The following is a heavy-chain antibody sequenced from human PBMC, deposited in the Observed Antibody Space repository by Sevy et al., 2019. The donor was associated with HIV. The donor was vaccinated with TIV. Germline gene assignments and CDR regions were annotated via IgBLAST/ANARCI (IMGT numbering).Heavy chain of an antibody. Sequence: GGSLRLSCAASGFTFSNYDMTWVRQAPGRGLQWVSSIRASGDKTSYADSVKGRFTISRDNSKETVSLLMHSLRPADTAVEYCARTLGALPNCYYGVDVLGQGTTVTVSS. CDR1: GFTFSNYD. CDR3: ARTLGALPNCYYGVDV. J-gene: IGHJ6*02. D-gene: IGHD1-7*01. V-gene: IGHV3-23*01. CDR2: IRASGDKT.